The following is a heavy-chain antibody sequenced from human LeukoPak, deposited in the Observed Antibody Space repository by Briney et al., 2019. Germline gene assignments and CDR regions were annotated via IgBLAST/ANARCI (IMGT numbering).Heavy chain of an antibody. V-gene: IGHV7-4-1*02. CDR2: INTNTGNP. Sequence: ASVKVSCKASGYTFTSYAMNWVRQAPGQGLEWMGWINTNTGNPTYAQGFTGRFVFSLDTSVSTAYLQISSLKAEDTAVYYCARGGSRESRGWYLGDLFDYWGQGTLVTVSS. D-gene: IGHD6-19*01. CDR1: GYTFTSYA. J-gene: IGHJ4*02. CDR3: ARGGSRESRGWYLGDLFDY.